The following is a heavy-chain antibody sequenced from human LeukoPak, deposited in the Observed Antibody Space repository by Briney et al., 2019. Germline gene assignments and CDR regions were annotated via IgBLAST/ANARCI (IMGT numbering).Heavy chain of an antibody. CDR3: EAVDTAMVRDY. V-gene: IGHV4-34*01. CDR2: INHSGST. Sequence: PSETLSLTCAVYGGSFSGYYWSWIRQPPGKGLEWIGEINHSGSTNYNPSLKSRVTISVDTSKNQFSLKLSSVTAADTAVYYCEAVDTAMVRDYWGQGTLVTVSS. D-gene: IGHD5-18*01. CDR1: GGSFSGYY. J-gene: IGHJ4*02.